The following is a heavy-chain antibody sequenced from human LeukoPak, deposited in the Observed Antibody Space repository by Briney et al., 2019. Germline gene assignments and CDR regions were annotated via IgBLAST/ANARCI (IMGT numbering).Heavy chain of an antibody. CDR3: VRDGRFDSACFDS. V-gene: IGHV4-39*07. D-gene: IGHD6-19*01. CDR2: FYSSGST. CDR1: GDPLNDNLYY. Sequence: PSETLSLTCNVSGDPLNDNLYYWGWIRQSPGKGLEWIGAFYSSGSTSSHSSLKSRVTISVDTSRTQLSLKLDSVTDTDTAVYYCVRDGRFDSACFDSWGPGILVTVSS. J-gene: IGHJ4*02.